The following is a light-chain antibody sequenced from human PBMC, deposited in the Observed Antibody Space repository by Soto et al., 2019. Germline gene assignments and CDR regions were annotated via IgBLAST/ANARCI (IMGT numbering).Light chain of an antibody. V-gene: IGKV1-12*01. CDR2: AAS. Sequence: DIQMTQSPSSLSASVGDRVSITCRASQDIERWLAWYQQKPGEAPKVLIYAASSLQSGVPSRFSGSGSGTYFSLTISSLQPEDVATSYCNQSKSCPLTFGGGTKV. CDR3: NQSKSCPLT. J-gene: IGKJ4*01. CDR1: QDIERW.